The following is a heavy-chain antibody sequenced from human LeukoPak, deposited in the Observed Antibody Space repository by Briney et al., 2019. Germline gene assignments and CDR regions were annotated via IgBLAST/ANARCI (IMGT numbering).Heavy chain of an antibody. CDR1: GGTFSSYT. D-gene: IGHD4-17*01. Sequence: SVKVSCKASGGTFSSYTISWVRQAPGQGLEWMGRIIPILGIANYAQKFQGRVTITADKSTSTAYMELSSLRSEDTAVYYCARVGPEDYGDLGLDYWGQGTLVTVSS. J-gene: IGHJ4*02. V-gene: IGHV1-69*02. CDR2: IIPILGIA. CDR3: ARVGPEDYGDLGLDY.